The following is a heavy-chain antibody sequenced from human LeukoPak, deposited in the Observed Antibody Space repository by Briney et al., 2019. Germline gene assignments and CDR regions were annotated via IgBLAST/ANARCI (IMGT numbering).Heavy chain of an antibody. CDR2: ISYDGSNK. D-gene: IGHD6-13*01. J-gene: IGHJ6*02. CDR1: GFTFSSYG. V-gene: IGHV3-30*18. Sequence: GGSLRLSCAASGFTFSSYGMHWVRQAPGKGLEWVAVISYDGSNKYYADSVKGRFTISRDNSKNTLYLQMNSLRAEDTAVYYCAKDSSSWSAPMDVWGQGTTDTLSS. CDR3: AKDSSSWSAPMDV.